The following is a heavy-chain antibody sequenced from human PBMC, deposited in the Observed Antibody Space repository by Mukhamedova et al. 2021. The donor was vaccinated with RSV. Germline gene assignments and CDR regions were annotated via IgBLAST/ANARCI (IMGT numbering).Heavy chain of an antibody. Sequence: GKALEWLALIYWDDDKRYSPSLKSRLTITKDTSKNQVVLTMTNMDPVDTATYYCAHRPPSSAYYYGSGTLGGWFDPWGQGTLVTVS. J-gene: IGHJ5*02. CDR2: IYWDDDK. D-gene: IGHD3-10*01. CDR3: AHRPPSSAYYYGSGTLGGWFDP. V-gene: IGHV2-5*02.